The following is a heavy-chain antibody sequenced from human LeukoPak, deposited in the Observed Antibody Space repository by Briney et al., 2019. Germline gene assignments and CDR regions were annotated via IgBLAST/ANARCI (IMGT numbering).Heavy chain of an antibody. J-gene: IGHJ3*02. CDR1: GGSISSGGYY. Sequence: SETLSLTCTVSGGSISSGGYYWSWIRQHPGKGLEWIGYIYYSGSTYDNPSLKSRVTISVDTSKNQFSLKLSSVTAADTAVYYCARELTVEDAFDIWGQGTMVTVSS. CDR2: IYYSGST. V-gene: IGHV4-31*03. CDR3: ARELTVEDAFDI. D-gene: IGHD4/OR15-4a*01.